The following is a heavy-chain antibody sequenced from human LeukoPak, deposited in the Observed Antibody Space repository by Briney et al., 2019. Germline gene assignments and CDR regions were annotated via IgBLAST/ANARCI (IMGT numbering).Heavy chain of an antibody. CDR1: GGSFSGYY. J-gene: IGHJ5*02. V-gene: IGHV4-34*01. CDR2: INHSGST. CDR3: ARGRRSSSSKLFDP. D-gene: IGHD6-13*01. Sequence: ETLSLTCAVYGGSFSGYYWSWIRQPPGKGLEWIGEINHSGSTNYNPSLKSRVTISVDTSKNQFSLKLSSVTAADTAVYYCARGRRSSSSKLFDPWGQGTLVTVSS.